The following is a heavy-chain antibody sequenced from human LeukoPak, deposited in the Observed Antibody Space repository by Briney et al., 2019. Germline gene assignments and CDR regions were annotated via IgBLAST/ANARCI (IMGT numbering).Heavy chain of an antibody. Sequence: GGSLRPSCAASGFTFSDYALSWVRQAPGKGLEWVSAFSGSGGGTYYAESVKGRFTISRDYSTNTPYLQMITLGAEDTAFCYCAKASGGPTRNFDYWGQGTLVTVSS. V-gene: IGHV3-23*01. CDR1: GFTFSDYA. CDR3: AKASGGPTRNFDY. CDR2: FSGSGGGT. J-gene: IGHJ4*02. D-gene: IGHD3-16*01.